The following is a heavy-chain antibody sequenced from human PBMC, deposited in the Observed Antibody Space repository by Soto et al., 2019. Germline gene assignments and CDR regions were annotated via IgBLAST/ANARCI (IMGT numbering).Heavy chain of an antibody. CDR1: EFTFSNYW. J-gene: IGHJ4*02. CDR3: ATLNSFGADY. V-gene: IGHV3-74*01. CDR2: IDNDGSIT. Sequence: GGSLRLSCVASEFTFSNYWMHWVRQAPGKGLVWVSRIDNDGSITNYADSVKGRFTISRDNAKNTVSLQMSSLRAEDTAVYYCATLNSFGADYWGQGTPVTV. D-gene: IGHD3-3*01.